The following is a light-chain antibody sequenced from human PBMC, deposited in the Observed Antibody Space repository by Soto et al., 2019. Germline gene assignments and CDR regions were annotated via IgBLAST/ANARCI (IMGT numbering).Light chain of an antibody. V-gene: IGKV3-11*01. CDR2: DTS. CDR3: QQRTNWPA. J-gene: IGKJ3*01. Sequence: EIVLTQSPATLSLSPGERATLSCRASQSVSNYLAWYQQKPGQAPRLLIYDTSNRATGIPARFSGSGSGTDFTLTISSLEPEDFAIYYCQQRTNWPAFGPGTKVDIK. CDR1: QSVSNY.